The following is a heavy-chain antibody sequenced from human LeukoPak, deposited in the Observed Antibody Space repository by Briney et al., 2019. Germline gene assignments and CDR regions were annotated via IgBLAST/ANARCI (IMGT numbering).Heavy chain of an antibody. CDR3: AKDIVGTPTWYFDY. Sequence: GGSLRLSCAASGFTVSSNYMSWVRQAPGKGLEWVSVIYSGGSTYYADSVKGRFTISRDNSKNTLYLQMNSLRAEDTAVYYCAKDIVGTPTWYFDYWGQGTLVTVSS. D-gene: IGHD1-26*01. CDR1: GFTVSSNY. J-gene: IGHJ4*02. CDR2: IYSGGST. V-gene: IGHV3-53*05.